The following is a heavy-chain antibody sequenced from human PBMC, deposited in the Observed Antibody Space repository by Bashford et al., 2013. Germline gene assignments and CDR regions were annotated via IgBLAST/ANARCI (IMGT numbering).Heavy chain of an antibody. V-gene: IGHV4-59*01. CDR3: AREYSSFEN. CDR1: WLHQYLL. CDR2: IHYSGAT. D-gene: IGHD5-18*01. Sequence: SVDPVPHLHCLRWLHQYLLLELDSAAPHGKGLEWIGYIHYSGATSRNPSLMGRVTVSVDMSRNQLSLHLASVTAADTAVYYCAREYSSFENWGQGTRVTVSS. J-gene: IGHJ4*02.